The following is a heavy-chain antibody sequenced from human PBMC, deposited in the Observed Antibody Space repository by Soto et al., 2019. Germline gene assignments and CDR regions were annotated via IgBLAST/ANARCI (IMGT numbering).Heavy chain of an antibody. J-gene: IGHJ5*02. CDR1: GGSFRGYY. Sequence: SETLSLTCAVYGGSFRGYYWGWIRQPPGKGLEWIGEINHSGSTNYNPSLKSRVTISVDTSKNQFSLKLSSVTAADTAVYYCARHRTVTTNWFDPWGQGTLVTVSS. CDR2: INHSGST. D-gene: IGHD4-17*01. CDR3: ARHRTVTTNWFDP. V-gene: IGHV4-34*01.